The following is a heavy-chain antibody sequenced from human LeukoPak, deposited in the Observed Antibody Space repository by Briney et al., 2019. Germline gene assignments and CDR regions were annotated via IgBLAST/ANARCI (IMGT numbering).Heavy chain of an antibody. Sequence: GGSLRLSCAASGFTFSNAWMSWVRQAPGKGLEWVGRIKSKTDGGTTDYAAPVKGRFTISRDDSKNTLYLPMNSLKTEDTAVYYCTTDSFDWLDYFDYWGRGTLVTVSS. J-gene: IGHJ4*02. CDR1: GFTFSNAW. D-gene: IGHD3-9*01. V-gene: IGHV3-15*01. CDR2: IKSKTDGGTT. CDR3: TTDSFDWLDYFDY.